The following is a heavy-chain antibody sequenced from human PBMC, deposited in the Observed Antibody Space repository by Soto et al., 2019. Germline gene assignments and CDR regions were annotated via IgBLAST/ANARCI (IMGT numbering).Heavy chain of an antibody. Sequence: QVQLQESGPRLVKPSGTLSLTCTVSGGSITNSNWWSWVRLPPAKGLEWIGDIYHAGSTKYNQSLERRVSMSVDTSNNQFALTLTYVTAADTAVYFCARGPPIVGNTTPLDSWGQGTLVTVS. CDR1: GGSITNSNW. CDR3: ARGPPIVGNTTPLDS. CDR2: IYHAGST. D-gene: IGHD1-26*01. J-gene: IGHJ4*02. V-gene: IGHV4-4*02.